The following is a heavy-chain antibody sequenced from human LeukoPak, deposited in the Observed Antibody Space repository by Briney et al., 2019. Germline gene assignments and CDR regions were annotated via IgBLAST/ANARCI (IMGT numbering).Heavy chain of an antibody. CDR2: IYYSGST. J-gene: IGHJ4*02. D-gene: IGHD2-15*01. CDR3: ARTGACYDDAEC. V-gene: IGHV4-59*02. CDR1: GASVSSYD. Sequence: SETLSPTCSVSGASVSSYDGSSVRQPPGKGLEWIGYIYYSGSTNYNPSLKSRVTISVDTSKNQFYLKLSSVTAADTAVYYCARTGACYDDAECWGQGTLVTVSS.